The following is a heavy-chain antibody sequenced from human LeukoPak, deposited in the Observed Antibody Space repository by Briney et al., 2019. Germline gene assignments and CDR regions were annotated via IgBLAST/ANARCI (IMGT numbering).Heavy chain of an antibody. D-gene: IGHD6-6*01. J-gene: IGHJ3*02. CDR2: IYYSGST. V-gene: IGHV4-39*01. CDR3: ARLSIAARGAFDI. CDR1: GGSISSSSYY. Sequence: SETLSLTCTVSGGSISSSSYYWGWIRQPPGKGLEWIGSIYYSGSTYYNPSLKSRVTISVDTSKNQFSLKLSSVTAADTAVYYCARLSIAARGAFDIWGQGTMVTVSS.